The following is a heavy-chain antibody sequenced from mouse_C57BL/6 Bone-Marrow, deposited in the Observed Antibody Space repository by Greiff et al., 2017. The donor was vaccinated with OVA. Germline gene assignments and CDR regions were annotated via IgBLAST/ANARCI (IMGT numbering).Heavy chain of an antibody. D-gene: IGHD2-12*01. CDR1: GYTFTSYW. Sequence: VQLQQPGAELVKPGASVKVSCKASGYTFTSYWMHWVKQRPGQGLEWIGRIHPSDSDTNYNQKFKGKATLTVDKSSSTAYMQLSSLTSEDSAVYDCAMGGLRLYRYDSALDYWGQGTSVTVSS. CDR3: AMGGLRLYRYDSALDY. J-gene: IGHJ4*01. CDR2: IHPSDSDT. V-gene: IGHV1-74*01.